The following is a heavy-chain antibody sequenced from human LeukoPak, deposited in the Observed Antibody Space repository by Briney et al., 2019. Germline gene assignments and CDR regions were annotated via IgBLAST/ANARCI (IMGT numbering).Heavy chain of an antibody. CDR1: GGSISSGGYY. J-gene: IGHJ4*02. CDR2: IYYSGST. CDR3: ARLSAGGSGYYFDY. D-gene: IGHD1-26*01. Sequence: SSETLSLTCTVSGGSISSGGYYWSWIRQHPGKGLEWIGYIYYSGSTYYNPSLKSRVTISVDTSKNQFSLKLSSVTAADTAVYYCARLSAGGSGYYFDYWGQGTLVTGSS. V-gene: IGHV4-31*03.